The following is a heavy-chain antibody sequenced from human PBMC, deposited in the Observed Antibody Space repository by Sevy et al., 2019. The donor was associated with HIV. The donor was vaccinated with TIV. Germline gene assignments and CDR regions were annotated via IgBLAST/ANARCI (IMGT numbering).Heavy chain of an antibody. CDR2: IWYDGSNK. V-gene: IGHV3-33*06. CDR3: AKGACSGGSCYWGGDYYYYYMDV. CDR1: GFTFSSYG. Sequence: GGSLRLSCAASGFTFSSYGMHWVRQAPGKGLEWVAVIWYDGSNKYCADSVKGRFTISRDNSKNTLYLQMNSLRAEDTAVYYCAKGACSGGSCYWGGDYYYYYMDVWGKGTTVTVSS. D-gene: IGHD2-15*01. J-gene: IGHJ6*03.